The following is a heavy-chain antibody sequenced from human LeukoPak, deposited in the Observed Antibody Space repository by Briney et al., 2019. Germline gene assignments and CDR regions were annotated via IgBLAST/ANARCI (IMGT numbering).Heavy chain of an antibody. V-gene: IGHV3-23*01. J-gene: IGHJ3*02. CDR1: GFIFNNYA. Sequence: GGSLRLSCAASGFIFNNYAMSWVRQAPGKGLEWVSVISGGGSSTYYADSVKGRFTISRDNSKYTLYLRMNSLRAEDTAIYYCAKAGGGMAAMRTLGAFDIWGQGTVVTVSS. D-gene: IGHD5-24*01. CDR2: ISGGGSST. CDR3: AKAGGGMAAMRTLGAFDI.